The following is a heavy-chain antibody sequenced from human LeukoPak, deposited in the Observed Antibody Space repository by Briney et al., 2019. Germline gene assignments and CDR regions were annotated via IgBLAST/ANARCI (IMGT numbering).Heavy chain of an antibody. V-gene: IGHV3-48*03. Sequence: PGRSLRLSCAVSGFTFSSYEMNWVRQAPPGGLEWVSYISSSGSTTHYTASVKGRFTISRDNAKNSLSLQMNSQRGDDTAVYYYARGYSYGYDSWGQGTRVTVSS. CDR2: ISSSGSTT. D-gene: IGHD5-18*01. CDR1: GFTFSSYE. J-gene: IGHJ5*01. CDR3: ARGYSYGYDS.